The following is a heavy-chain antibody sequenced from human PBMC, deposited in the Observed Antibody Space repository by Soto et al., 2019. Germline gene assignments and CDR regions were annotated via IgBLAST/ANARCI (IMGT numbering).Heavy chain of an antibody. CDR1: GYTFTSYD. CDR3: ARGPPGGNYYYYGMDV. Sequence: QVQLVQSGAEVKKPGASVKVSCKASGYTFTSYDINWVRQATGLGLEWMGWMNPNSGNTGYAQKFQGRVTMTRNTSISTTYMELSSLRSEDTAVYYCARGPPGGNYYYYGMDVWGQGTTVTVSS. J-gene: IGHJ6*02. V-gene: IGHV1-8*01. D-gene: IGHD1-26*01. CDR2: MNPNSGNT.